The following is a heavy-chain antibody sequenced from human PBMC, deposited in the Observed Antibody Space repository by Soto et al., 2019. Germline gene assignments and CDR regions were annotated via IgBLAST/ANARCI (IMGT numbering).Heavy chain of an antibody. J-gene: IGHJ4*02. CDR2: ITDSSDTV. Sequence: GGSVRRSCVASGFSFSNYNMNWVRQAPGKGLEWVSYITDSSDTVHYADSMRGRFTISRDNAESSLYLQLNSLRDEDTAVYFCARDFGHGYYLDYWGRGTLVTVSS. CDR1: GFSFSNYN. CDR3: ARDFGHGYYLDY. V-gene: IGHV3-48*02. D-gene: IGHD3-3*01.